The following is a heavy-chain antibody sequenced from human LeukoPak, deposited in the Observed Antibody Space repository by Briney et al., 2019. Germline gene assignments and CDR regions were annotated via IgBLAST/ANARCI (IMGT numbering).Heavy chain of an antibody. Sequence: GGSLRLSCTASGFPFINYAMSWVRQAPGKGLEWVSAISGSGGSTNYADSVKGRFTISRDNSKNALYLQMNSLTAEDTAVYYCAKGLADSGSFTSYYYYGMDVWGQGTTVTVSS. D-gene: IGHD1-26*01. J-gene: IGHJ6*02. CDR2: ISGSGGST. CDR1: GFPFINYA. CDR3: AKGLADSGSFTSYYYYGMDV. V-gene: IGHV3-23*01.